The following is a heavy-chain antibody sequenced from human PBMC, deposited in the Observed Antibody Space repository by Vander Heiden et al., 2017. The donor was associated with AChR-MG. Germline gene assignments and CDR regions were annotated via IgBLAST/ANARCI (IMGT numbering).Heavy chain of an antibody. CDR3: AKDEGPHGYFSSDFDY. Sequence: EVQLVESGGGLVQPGRSLRLSCAASGFTFDDYAMHWVRQAPGKGLEWVSGISWNSGSIGYADSVKGRFTISRDNAKNSLYLQMNSLRAEDTALYYCAKDEGPHGYFSSDFDYWGQGTLVTVSS. CDR1: GFTFDDYA. V-gene: IGHV3-9*01. D-gene: IGHD3-22*01. J-gene: IGHJ4*02. CDR2: ISWNSGSI.